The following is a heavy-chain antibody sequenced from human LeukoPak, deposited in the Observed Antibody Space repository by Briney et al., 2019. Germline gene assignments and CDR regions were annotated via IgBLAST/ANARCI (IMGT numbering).Heavy chain of an antibody. J-gene: IGHJ4*02. D-gene: IGHD1-26*01. Sequence: ASVKVSCKASRDTFTGYYMHWVRQAPGQGLEWMGWINPDSGGTNHAQKFQGRVTMTRDRSISTAYLNLRRLTSDDTAFYFCAGGPGYYFFDYWGQGTLVTVSS. V-gene: IGHV1-2*02. CDR2: INPDSGGT. CDR1: RDTFTGYY. CDR3: AGGPGYYFFDY.